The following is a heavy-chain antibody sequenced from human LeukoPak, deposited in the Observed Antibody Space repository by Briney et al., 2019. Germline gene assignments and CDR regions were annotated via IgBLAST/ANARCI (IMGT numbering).Heavy chain of an antibody. D-gene: IGHD5-18*01. CDR3: ARRRGYSYGYSEDY. Sequence: PSETLSLTCAVYGGSFSGYYWSWIRQPPGKGLEWIGEINHSGSTNYNPSLKSRVTISVDTSKNQFSLKLSSVTAADTAVYYCARRRGYSYGYSEDYWGQGTLVTVSS. V-gene: IGHV4-34*01. J-gene: IGHJ4*02. CDR1: GGSFSGYY. CDR2: INHSGST.